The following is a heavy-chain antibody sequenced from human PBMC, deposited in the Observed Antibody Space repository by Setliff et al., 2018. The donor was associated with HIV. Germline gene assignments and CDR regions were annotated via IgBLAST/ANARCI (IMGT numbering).Heavy chain of an antibody. Sequence: PGGSLRLSCAASEFTFSNYAMHWVRQAPGKGLEWVAVISYDGSNKYYADSVKGRFTISRDNSKNTLYLQMNSLRAEDTAVYYCARDLYPLTTRYSFDYWGQGTLVTVSS. CDR3: ARDLYPLTTRYSFDY. CDR2: ISYDGSNK. D-gene: IGHD4-17*01. CDR1: EFTFSNYA. V-gene: IGHV3-30*01. J-gene: IGHJ4*02.